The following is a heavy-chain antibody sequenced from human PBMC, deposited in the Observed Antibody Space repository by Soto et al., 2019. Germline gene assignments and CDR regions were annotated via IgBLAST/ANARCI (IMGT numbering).Heavy chain of an antibody. CDR3: ARRNSAWYFDL. Sequence: EVQLLESGGGLVQPGGSLRLSCAASGFTFSSYAMNWVRQAPGKGLEWVSAISGSGDSTYYADSVKGRFTISRDNSKNTLYLQMNSLRAEDTAVYYCARRNSAWYFDLWGRGTLVTVSS. D-gene: IGHD4-4*01. CDR2: ISGSGDST. V-gene: IGHV3-23*01. CDR1: GFTFSSYA. J-gene: IGHJ2*01.